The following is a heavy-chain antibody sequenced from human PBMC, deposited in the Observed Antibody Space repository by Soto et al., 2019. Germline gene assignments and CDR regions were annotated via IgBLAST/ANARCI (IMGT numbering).Heavy chain of an antibody. V-gene: IGHV3-30*18. CDR3: ANAIVGATSPDY. CDR1: GFTFSSYG. J-gene: IGHJ4*02. D-gene: IGHD1-26*01. Sequence: GGSLRLSCAASGFTFSSYGMHWVRQAPGKGLEWVAVISYDGSNKYYADSVKGRFTISRGNSKNTLYLQMNSLRAEDTAVYYCANAIVGATSPDYWGQGTLVTVSS. CDR2: ISYDGSNK.